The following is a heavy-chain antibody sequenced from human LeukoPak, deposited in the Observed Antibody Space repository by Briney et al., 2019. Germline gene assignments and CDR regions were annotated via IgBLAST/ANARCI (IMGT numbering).Heavy chain of an antibody. CDR3: ARDGGRFPAACLDY. J-gene: IGHJ4*02. D-gene: IGHD5/OR15-5a*01. V-gene: IGHV1-46*01. Sequence: GASVKVSCAASGYTFTSYYMHWVRQAPREGLERMGIINPRGGSPSSAHKFQGRVTITRDTSKSTVYMELSSLRSEDTAVYYCARDGGRFPAACLDYWGQGTLVTVSS. CDR2: INPRGGSP. CDR1: GYTFTSYY.